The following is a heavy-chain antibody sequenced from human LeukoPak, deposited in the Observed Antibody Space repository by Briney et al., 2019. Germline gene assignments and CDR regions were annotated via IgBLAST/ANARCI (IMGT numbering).Heavy chain of an antibody. CDR3: ANHLACGSTSCPPFDS. CDR2: ISDRGTYI. V-gene: IGHV3-21*01. Sequence: GGSLRLSCTASGFTFSTYSMNWVRQALGKGLEWVASISDRGTYIYYADSVKGRFTISRDNAKNSLYLQMNSLRAEDTAVYYCANHLACGSTSCPPFDSWGQGTLVTVSS. J-gene: IGHJ4*02. D-gene: IGHD2-2*01. CDR1: GFTFSTYS.